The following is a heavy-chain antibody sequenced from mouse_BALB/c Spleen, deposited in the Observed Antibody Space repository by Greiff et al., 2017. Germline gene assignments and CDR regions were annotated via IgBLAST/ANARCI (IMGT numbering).Heavy chain of an antibody. V-gene: IGHV5-12-2*01. CDR1: GFTFSSYT. D-gene: IGHD1-1*01. CDR2: ISNGGGST. CDR3: ARAFYGSSFYAMDY. J-gene: IGHJ4*01. Sequence: EVKLVESGGGLVQPGGSLKLSCAASGFTFSSYTMSWVRQTPEKRLEWVAYISNGGGSTYYPDTVKGRFTISRDNAKNTLYLQMSSLKSEDTAMYYCARAFYGSSFYAMDYWGQGTSVTVSS.